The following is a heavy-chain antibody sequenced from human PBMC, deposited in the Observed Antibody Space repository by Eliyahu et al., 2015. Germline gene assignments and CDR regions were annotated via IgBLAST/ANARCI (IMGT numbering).Heavy chain of an antibody. Sequence: EVQLLESGGGLVQPGGSLRLSCAASXXXLXNYXXNWFRQAPGEGAEWXSAITGSGGGTSYADSVKGRFTISRDSSKNTLFLQMNSLRADDTAVYYCAKRSVLVLAASGYAYGMDVWGQGTTVTVSS. D-gene: IGHD2-15*01. CDR1: XXXLXNYX. CDR2: ITGSGGGT. J-gene: IGHJ6*02. V-gene: IGHV3-23*01. CDR3: AKRSVLVLAASGYAYGMDV.